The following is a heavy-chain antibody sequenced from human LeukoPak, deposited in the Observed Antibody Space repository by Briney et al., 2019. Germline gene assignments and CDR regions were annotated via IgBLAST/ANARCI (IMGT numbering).Heavy chain of an antibody. J-gene: IGHJ4*02. CDR3: ARVRHYDSIGPAYYFDY. CDR2: ISSDGSIT. CDR1: GVIFSSNW. Sequence: HSGGSLRLSCAASGVIFSSNWMHWVRQAPGKGLVWVSRISSDGSITNYAESVKGRFTVSRDNAKNTLYLQMNSLRVEDTAVYYCARVRHYDSIGPAYYFDYWGQETLVTVSS. D-gene: IGHD3-22*01. V-gene: IGHV3-74*01.